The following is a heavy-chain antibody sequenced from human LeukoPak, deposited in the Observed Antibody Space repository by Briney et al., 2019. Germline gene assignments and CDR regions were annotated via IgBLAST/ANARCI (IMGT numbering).Heavy chain of an antibody. CDR2: INYSGRDT. CDR3: AKDPPSYSNYERGYFDY. D-gene: IGHD4-11*01. J-gene: IGHJ4*02. Sequence: PGGSLRLSCAASGFTFSSYSMTWVRQAPGKGLDWVSVINYSGRDTFYADSVKGRFTISRDNSKNTLYLEMNSLRAEDTAVYYCAKDPPSYSNYERGYFDYWGQGTLVTVSS. CDR1: GFTFSSYS. V-gene: IGHV3-23*01.